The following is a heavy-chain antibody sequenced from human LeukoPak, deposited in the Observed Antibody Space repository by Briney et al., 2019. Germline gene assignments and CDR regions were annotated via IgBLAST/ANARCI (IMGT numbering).Heavy chain of an antibody. Sequence: GGSLRLSCAASGFTFSTYGMHWVRQAPGKGLEWVAVISYDGSNKYYADSVKGRFTISRDNSKNTLYLQMNSLRAEDTAVYYCAKAWDYSSSWYGMDVWGQGTTVTVSS. J-gene: IGHJ6*02. D-gene: IGHD6-13*01. V-gene: IGHV3-30*18. CDR3: AKAWDYSSSWYGMDV. CDR1: GFTFSTYG. CDR2: ISYDGSNK.